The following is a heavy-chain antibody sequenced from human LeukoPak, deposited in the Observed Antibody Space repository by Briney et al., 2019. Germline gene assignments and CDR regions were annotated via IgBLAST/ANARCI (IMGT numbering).Heavy chain of an antibody. J-gene: IGHJ4*02. CDR3: ARVAIAARGYYFDY. CDR1: GASMRSYY. CDR2: IYYTGST. V-gene: IGHV4-59*01. D-gene: IGHD6-6*01. Sequence: SETLSLTCTVSGASMRSYYWSWIRQPPGKGLEWIGYIYYTGSTNYNPSLKSRVTMSVDTSKNQFSLIVISVTAADTAVYYCARVAIAARGYYFDYWGQGTLVTVSS.